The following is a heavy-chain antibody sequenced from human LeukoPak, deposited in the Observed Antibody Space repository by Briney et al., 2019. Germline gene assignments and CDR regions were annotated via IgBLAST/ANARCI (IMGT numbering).Heavy chain of an antibody. CDR2: ISYDGSNK. V-gene: IGHV3-30-3*01. D-gene: IGHD3-9*01. CDR1: GFTFSSYA. Sequence: PGGSLRLSCAASGFTFSSYAMHWVRQAPGKGLEWVAVISYDGSNKYYADSVKGRFTISRDNSKNTLYLQMNSLRAEDTAVYYCATFDYWLFVDWFDPWGQGTLVTVSS. J-gene: IGHJ5*02. CDR3: ATFDYWLFVDWFDP.